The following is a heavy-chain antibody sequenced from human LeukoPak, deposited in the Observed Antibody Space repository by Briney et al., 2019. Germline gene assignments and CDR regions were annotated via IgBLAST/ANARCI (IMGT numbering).Heavy chain of an antibody. V-gene: IGHV7-4-1*02. CDR1: GYTFTGYY. D-gene: IGHD3-3*01. J-gene: IGHJ6*03. CDR2: INTNTGNP. CDR3: ASPYYDFWSGSYYYYYMDV. Sequence: ASVKVSCKASGYTFTGYYMHWVRQAPGQGLEWMGWINTNTGNPTYAQGFTGRFVFSLDTSVSTAYLQISSLKAEDTAVYYCASPYYDFWSGSYYYYYMDVWGKGTTVTVSS.